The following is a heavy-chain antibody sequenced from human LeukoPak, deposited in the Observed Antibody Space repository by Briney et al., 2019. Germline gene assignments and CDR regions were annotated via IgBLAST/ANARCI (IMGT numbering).Heavy chain of an antibody. CDR3: ARAPPRPYYYGSGSYPNWFDP. J-gene: IGHJ5*02. V-gene: IGHV4-34*01. D-gene: IGHD3-10*01. Sequence: SETLSLTCAVYGGSFSGYYWSWIRQPPGKGLGWIGEINHSGSTNYNPSLKSRVTISVDTSKNQFSLKLSSVTAADTAVYYCARAPPRPYYYGSGSYPNWFDPWGQGTLVTVSS. CDR2: INHSGST. CDR1: GGSFSGYY.